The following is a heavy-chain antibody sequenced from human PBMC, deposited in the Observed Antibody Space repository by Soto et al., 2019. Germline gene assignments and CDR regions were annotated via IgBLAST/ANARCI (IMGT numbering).Heavy chain of an antibody. D-gene: IGHD2-15*01. CDR1: GFTFSSYW. Sequence: ESGGGLVQPGGSLRLSCAASGFTFSSYWMSWVRQAPGKGLEWVANIKQDGSEKYYVDSVKGRFTISRDNAKNSLYLQMNSLRAEDTAVYYCARDIVVVVAATLSSCFDYWGQGTLVTVSS. J-gene: IGHJ4*02. V-gene: IGHV3-7*01. CDR3: ARDIVVVVAATLSSCFDY. CDR2: IKQDGSEK.